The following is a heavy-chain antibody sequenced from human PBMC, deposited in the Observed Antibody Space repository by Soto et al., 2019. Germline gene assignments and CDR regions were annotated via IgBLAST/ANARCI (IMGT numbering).Heavy chain of an antibody. V-gene: IGHV3-30*18. Sequence: QVQLVESGGGVVQPGRSLRLSCAASGFTFSSYGMHWVRQAPGKGLEWVAVISYDGSNKYYADSVKGRFTISRDNSKNTLYLQMNSLRAADTAVYYCAKDRPYSGYDLTYYFDYWGQGTLVTVSS. D-gene: IGHD5-12*01. J-gene: IGHJ4*02. CDR1: GFTFSSYG. CDR3: AKDRPYSGYDLTYYFDY. CDR2: ISYDGSNK.